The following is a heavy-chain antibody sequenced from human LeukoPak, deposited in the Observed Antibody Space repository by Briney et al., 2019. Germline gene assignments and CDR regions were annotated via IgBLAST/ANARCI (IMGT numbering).Heavy chain of an antibody. CDR1: GFSFSNYW. Sequence: GGSLRLSCAASGFSFSNYWMSWVRQAPGRGPEWVANIKQDGGEKYYVDSVKGRFTISRDNAKNSLYLQMNGLRAEDTAVYYCTGDMGGVMVYWGQGTLVTVSS. J-gene: IGHJ4*02. V-gene: IGHV3-7*01. CDR3: TGDMGGVMVY. CDR2: IKQDGGEK. D-gene: IGHD3-16*01.